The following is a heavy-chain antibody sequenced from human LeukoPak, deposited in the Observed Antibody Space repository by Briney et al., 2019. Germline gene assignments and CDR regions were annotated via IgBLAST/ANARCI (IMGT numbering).Heavy chain of an antibody. J-gene: IGHJ4*02. Sequence: PGGSLRLSCAASGFTFSSYAVSWVRQAPGKGLEWVSAISGSGGSTYYADSVKGRFTISRDNSKNTLYLQMNSLRAEDTAVYYCAKAEGYYGSGSYFDYWGQGTLVTVSS. CDR3: AKAEGYYGSGSYFDY. D-gene: IGHD3-10*01. CDR2: ISGSGGST. V-gene: IGHV3-23*01. CDR1: GFTFSSYA.